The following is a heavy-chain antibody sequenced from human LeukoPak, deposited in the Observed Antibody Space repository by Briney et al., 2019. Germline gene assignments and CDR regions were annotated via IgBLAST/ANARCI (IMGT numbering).Heavy chain of an antibody. CDR3: AREGPAAKDYYYYYYMDV. V-gene: IGHV4-61*02. J-gene: IGHJ6*03. CDR2: IYTSGST. Sequence: PSETLSLTCTVSGGSISSGSYYWSWIRQPAGKGLEWIGRIYTSGSTNYNPSLKSRVTISVDTSKNQFSLKLSSVTAADTAVYYCAREGPAAKDYYYYYYMDVWGKGTTVTVSS. D-gene: IGHD2-2*01. CDR1: GGSISSGSYY.